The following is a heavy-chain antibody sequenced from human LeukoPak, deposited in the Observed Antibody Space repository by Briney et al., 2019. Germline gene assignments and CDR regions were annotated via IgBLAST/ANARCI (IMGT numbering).Heavy chain of an antibody. J-gene: IGHJ4*02. CDR3: ARDIWGSHDNLDY. CDR1: GFTFSSYW. Sequence: GGSLRLSCAASGFTFSSYWMSWVRQAPGKGLEWVANIKQDGSEKYYVDSVKGRFTISRDNAKNSLYLQMNSLRAEDTAVYYCARDIWGSHDNLDYWGQGTLVSVSS. D-gene: IGHD3-16*01. V-gene: IGHV3-7*01. CDR2: IKQDGSEK.